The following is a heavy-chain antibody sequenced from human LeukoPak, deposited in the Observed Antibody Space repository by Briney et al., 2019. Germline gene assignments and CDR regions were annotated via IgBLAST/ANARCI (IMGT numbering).Heavy chain of an antibody. D-gene: IGHD3-9*01. CDR1: GFTFSNYA. V-gene: IGHV3-23*01. CDR2: VSGRDTST. Sequence: PGGSLRLSCAASGFTFSNYAMSWVRQAPGKGLEWVSAVSGRDTSTSYTGSVKGRFTISRDNSKNTLYLQMNSLSAEDTAIYYCAKWGDYDVLTGYYDSDYWGQGTLVTVSS. J-gene: IGHJ4*02. CDR3: AKWGDYDVLTGYYDSDY.